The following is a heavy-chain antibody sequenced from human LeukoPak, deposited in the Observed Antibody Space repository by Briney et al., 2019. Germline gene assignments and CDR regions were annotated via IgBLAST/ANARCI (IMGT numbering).Heavy chain of an antibody. CDR3: ATVYCSGGSCYPDLLDY. CDR2: INPNSGGT. J-gene: IGHJ4*02. V-gene: IGHV1-2*02. CDR1: GYTFTGYY. Sequence: GASVKVSCKASGYTFTGYYMHWVRQAPGQGLEWMGWINPNSGGTNYAQKFQGRVTMTRDTSISTAYMELSRLRSDDTAVYYCATVYCSGGSCYPDLLDYWGQGTLVTVSS. D-gene: IGHD2-15*01.